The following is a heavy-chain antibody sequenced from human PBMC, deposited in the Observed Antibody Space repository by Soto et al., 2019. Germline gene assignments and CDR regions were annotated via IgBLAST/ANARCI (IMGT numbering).Heavy chain of an antibody. CDR1: GGSISSSNW. Sequence: PSETLSLTCAVSGGSISSSNWWSWVRQPPGKGLEWIGEIYHSGSTNYNPSLKSRVTISVDKSKNQFSLKLSSVTAADTAVYYCGRDRESTSLRDGMDVGGQGTTVTVSS. D-gene: IGHD3-10*01. V-gene: IGHV4-4*02. J-gene: IGHJ6*02. CDR2: IYHSGST. CDR3: GRDRESTSLRDGMDV.